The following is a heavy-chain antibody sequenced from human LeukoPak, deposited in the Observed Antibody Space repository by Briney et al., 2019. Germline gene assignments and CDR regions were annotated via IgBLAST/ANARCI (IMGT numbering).Heavy chain of an antibody. D-gene: IGHD2-2*01. CDR3: ARVRYCSSTSCYRGYYYYYYMDV. Sequence: PSETLSLTCAVYGGSFSGYYWSWIRQPPGKGLGWSGEINHSGSTIYNPSLKSRVTISVDTSKNQFSLKLSSVTAADTAVYYCARVRYCSSTSCYRGYYYYYYMDVWGKGTTVTVSS. CDR1: GGSFSGYY. V-gene: IGHV4-34*01. J-gene: IGHJ6*03. CDR2: INHSGST.